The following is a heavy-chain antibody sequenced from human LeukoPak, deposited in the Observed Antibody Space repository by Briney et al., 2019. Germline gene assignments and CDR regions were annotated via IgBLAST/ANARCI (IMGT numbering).Heavy chain of an antibody. CDR1: GFTFSSYG. Sequence: GGSLRLSCAASGFTFSSYGMHWVRQAPGKGLEWVAVIWYDGSNKYYADSVKGRFTISRDNSKNTPYLQMNSLRAEDTAVYYCARAICSGGSCYEDYWGQGTLVTVSS. J-gene: IGHJ4*02. CDR3: ARAICSGGSCYEDY. CDR2: IWYDGSNK. D-gene: IGHD2-15*01. V-gene: IGHV3-33*01.